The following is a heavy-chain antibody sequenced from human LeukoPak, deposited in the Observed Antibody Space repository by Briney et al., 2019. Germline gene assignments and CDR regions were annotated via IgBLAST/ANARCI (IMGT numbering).Heavy chain of an antibody. J-gene: IGHJ5*02. Sequence: GGSLRLSCAASGFAFSTYGMNWVRQAPGKGLEWVSYISSGGSIIYYADSVKGRFTISRDNAQHSLYLQLNRLRAEDTAVYYGARGVWGRYFDWLPEVGFDPWPRGTLHSLSS. V-gene: IGHV3-48*03. CDR3: ARGVWGRYFDWLPEVGFDP. CDR1: GFAFSTYG. CDR2: ISSGGSII. D-gene: IGHD3-9*01.